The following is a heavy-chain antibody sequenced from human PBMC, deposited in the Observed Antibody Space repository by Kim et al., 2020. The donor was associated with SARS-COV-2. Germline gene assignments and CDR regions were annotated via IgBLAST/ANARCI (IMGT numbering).Heavy chain of an antibody. J-gene: IGHJ4*02. CDR3: ARDLRVRGVIEGLGY. Sequence: DSVKGRFTISRDNSKNTLYLQMNSLRAEDTAVYYCARDLRVRGVIEGLGYWGQGTLVTVSS. V-gene: IGHV3-30*07. D-gene: IGHD3-10*01.